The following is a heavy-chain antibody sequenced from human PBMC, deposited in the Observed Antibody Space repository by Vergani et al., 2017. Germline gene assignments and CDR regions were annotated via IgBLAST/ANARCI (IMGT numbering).Heavy chain of an antibody. CDR3: ARTYYYDSSGYYEAAFDI. Sequence: EVQLVESGGGLVQPGGSLRLSCAASGFTFSSYWMHWVRQAPGKGLVWVSRINSDGSSPSYADSVKGRFTISRDNAKNTLYLQMNSLRAEDTAVYYCARTYYYDSSGYYEAAFDIWGQGTMVTVSS. CDR1: GFTFSSYW. J-gene: IGHJ3*02. V-gene: IGHV3-74*01. CDR2: INSDGSSP. D-gene: IGHD3-22*01.